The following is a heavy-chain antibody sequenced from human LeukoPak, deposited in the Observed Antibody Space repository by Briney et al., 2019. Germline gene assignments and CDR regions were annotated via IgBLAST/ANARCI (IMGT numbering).Heavy chain of an antibody. CDR2: INPNSGGT. V-gene: IGHV1-2*02. Sequence: ASVTVSCKASGYTFTAYYLHWVRQAPGQGLEWMGWINPNSGGTNYAQKFQGRVTMTRDTSISTAYIELNRLRSDDTAVYYCARGYCSGGSCSGAWFDPWGQGTLVTVSS. CDR1: GYTFTAYY. D-gene: IGHD2-15*01. CDR3: ARGYCSGGSCSGAWFDP. J-gene: IGHJ5*02.